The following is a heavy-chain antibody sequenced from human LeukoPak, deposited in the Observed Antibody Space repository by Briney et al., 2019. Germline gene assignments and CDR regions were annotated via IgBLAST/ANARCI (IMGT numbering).Heavy chain of an antibody. Sequence: AGGSLRLSCAASGFTFSSYGMHWVRQAPGKGLEWVAVISYDGSNKCYADSVKGRFTIPRDNSKNTLYLQMNSLRAEDTAVYYCAKDIRDPGVVVIGYFDYWGQGTLVTVSS. J-gene: IGHJ4*02. CDR3: AKDIRDPGVVVIGYFDY. V-gene: IGHV3-30*18. D-gene: IGHD3-22*01. CDR1: GFTFSSYG. CDR2: ISYDGSNK.